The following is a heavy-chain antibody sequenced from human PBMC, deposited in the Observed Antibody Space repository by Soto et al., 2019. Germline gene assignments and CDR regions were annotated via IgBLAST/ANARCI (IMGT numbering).Heavy chain of an antibody. Sequence: LRLSCTASGFTFGDYAMSWFRQAPGKGLEWVGFIRSKAYGGTTEYAASVKGRFTISRDDSKSIAYLQMNSLKTEDTAVYYCTRNYYDSSGYYSGPFDYWGQGTLVTVSS. J-gene: IGHJ4*02. V-gene: IGHV3-49*03. D-gene: IGHD3-22*01. CDR1: GFTFGDYA. CDR3: TRNYYDSSGYYSGPFDY. CDR2: IRSKAYGGTT.